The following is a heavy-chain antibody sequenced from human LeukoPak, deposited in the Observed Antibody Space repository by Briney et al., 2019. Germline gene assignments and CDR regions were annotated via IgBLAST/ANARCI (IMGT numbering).Heavy chain of an antibody. Sequence: SGTLSLTCAVYGGSFSGYYWSWIRQPPGKGLEWIGEINHSGSTNYNPSLKSRVTISVDTSKNQFSLKLSSVTAADTAVYYCARGPNYYDSSGYGGAHCPFDYWGQGTLVTVSS. CDR3: ARGPNYYDSSGYGGAHCPFDY. CDR1: GGSFSGYY. D-gene: IGHD3-22*01. V-gene: IGHV4-34*01. J-gene: IGHJ4*02. CDR2: INHSGST.